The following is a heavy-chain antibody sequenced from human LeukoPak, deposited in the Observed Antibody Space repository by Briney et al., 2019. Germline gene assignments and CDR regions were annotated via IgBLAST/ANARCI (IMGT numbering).Heavy chain of an antibody. J-gene: IGHJ4*02. CDR2: IYYSGST. CDR1: GFSISSGYY. Sequence: SETLSLTCTVFGFSISSGYYWGWIRQPPGKGLEWIGSIYYSGSTYYKPSLKSRVTISLDTSKNQFSLKLSSVTAADTAVYYCARAYSPPQWSPFDYWGQGTLVTVSS. V-gene: IGHV4-38-2*02. CDR3: ARAYSPPQWSPFDY. D-gene: IGHD6-13*01.